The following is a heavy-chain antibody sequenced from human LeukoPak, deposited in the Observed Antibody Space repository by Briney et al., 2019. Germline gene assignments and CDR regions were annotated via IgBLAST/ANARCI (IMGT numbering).Heavy chain of an antibody. CDR1: GYTFTSYD. CDR2: MNPNSGNT. Sequence: ASVKVSCKASGYTFTSYDINWVRQATGQGLEWMGWMNPNSGNTGYAQKFQGRVTMTRNTSISTAYMELGSLRSEDTAVYYCVRGLDCSSTSCHYYYYMDVWGKGTTVTVSS. D-gene: IGHD2-2*01. V-gene: IGHV1-8*01. J-gene: IGHJ6*03. CDR3: VRGLDCSSTSCHYYYYMDV.